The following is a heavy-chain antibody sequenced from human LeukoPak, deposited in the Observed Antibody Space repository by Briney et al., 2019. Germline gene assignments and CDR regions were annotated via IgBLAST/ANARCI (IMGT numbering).Heavy chain of an antibody. Sequence: PGGSLRLSCAASGFTFSSFGMSWVRQAPGKGLEWVSTISGSGIYTYYVDSVKGRFTISRDNSKNTLYLQMNSLGAEDTAVYYCAKRPYYDSSAYSSGEFDYWGQGTLVTVSS. J-gene: IGHJ4*02. CDR3: AKRPYYDSSAYSSGEFDY. D-gene: IGHD3-22*01. CDR2: ISGSGIYT. CDR1: GFTFSSFG. V-gene: IGHV3-23*01.